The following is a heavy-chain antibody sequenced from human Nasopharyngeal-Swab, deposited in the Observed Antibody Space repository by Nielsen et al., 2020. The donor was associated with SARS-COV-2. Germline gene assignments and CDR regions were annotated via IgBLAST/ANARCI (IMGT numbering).Heavy chain of an antibody. CDR2: TYYRSKWYN. CDR1: GVSVSSNSAA. V-gene: IGHV6-1*01. D-gene: IGHD3-3*01. J-gene: IGHJ4*02. Sequence: SQTLSLTCAISGVSVSSNSAAWNWIRQSPSRGLGWLGRTYYRSKWYNDYAVSVKSRITINPDTSKNQFSLQLNSVTPEDTAVYYCARVGPRHYDFWSGYSFDYWGQGTLVTVSS. CDR3: ARVGPRHYDFWSGYSFDY.